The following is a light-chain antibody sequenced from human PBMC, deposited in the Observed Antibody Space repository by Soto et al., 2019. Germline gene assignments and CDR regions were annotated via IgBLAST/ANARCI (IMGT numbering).Light chain of an antibody. V-gene: IGKV3-11*01. CDR2: DTS. Sequence: EVVLTQSPATLSLSPGERAILSCRASQSVEKYLVWYQQKPGQAPRLLIYDTSHRATGIPARFSGSGSGTDVTLTISSLEPEDCAVYYCQQRKHWPPLTFGGGTKVELK. CDR1: QSVEKY. J-gene: IGKJ4*01. CDR3: QQRKHWPPLT.